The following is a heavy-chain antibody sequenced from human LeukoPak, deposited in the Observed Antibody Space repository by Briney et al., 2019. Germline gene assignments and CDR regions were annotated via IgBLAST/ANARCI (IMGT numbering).Heavy chain of an antibody. Sequence: GGSLRLSCVASGFSFSSYWMHWVRQAPGKGLVWVSRINSDESSTTYADSVKGRFTISRDNAKNTLYLQMNSLRAEDTAVYYCAGGRYSSVWYWGQGTLVAVSS. CDR1: GFSFSSYW. CDR2: INSDESST. D-gene: IGHD6-19*01. V-gene: IGHV3-74*01. J-gene: IGHJ4*02. CDR3: AGGRYSSVWY.